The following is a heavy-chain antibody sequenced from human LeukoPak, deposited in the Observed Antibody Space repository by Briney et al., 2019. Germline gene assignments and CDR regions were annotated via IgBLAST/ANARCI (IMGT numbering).Heavy chain of an antibody. CDR2: LYFSGCT. CDR1: GGSINSYY. D-gene: IGHD3-10*01. J-gene: IGHJ4*02. CDR3: ARGLWFGDENPPYFDY. V-gene: IGHV4-59*08. Sequence: PSETLSLTCTVSGGSINSYYWSWIRQPPGKGLEWIGYLYFSGCTNYNPSLKSRVTISVDTSRNQFSLKLSSVTAADTAVYYCARGLWFGDENPPYFDYWGQGILVTVSS.